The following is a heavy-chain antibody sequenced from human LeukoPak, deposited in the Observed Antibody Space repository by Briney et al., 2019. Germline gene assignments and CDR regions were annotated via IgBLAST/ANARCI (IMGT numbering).Heavy chain of an antibody. CDR1: GFTFSSYT. V-gene: IGHV3-21*01. CDR3: ARFSGGPEAGSGGGFDY. CDR2: ISTSSSYI. D-gene: IGHD3-16*01. Sequence: PGGSLRLSCAASGFTFSSYTMNWVRQAPGKGLEWVSSISTSSSYIYYADSVKGRFTISRDNAKNSLYLQMNTLRAEDTAVYYCARFSGGPEAGSGGGFDYWGQGTLVTVSS. J-gene: IGHJ4*02.